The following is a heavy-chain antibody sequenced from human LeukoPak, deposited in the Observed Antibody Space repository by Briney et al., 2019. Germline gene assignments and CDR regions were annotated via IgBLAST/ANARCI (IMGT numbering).Heavy chain of an antibody. D-gene: IGHD1-1*01. V-gene: IGHV3-53*01. CDR2: IQSGGNI. CDR1: GLSISDQY. J-gene: IGHJ6*02. CDR3: ARDRGYAMDV. Sequence: GGSLRLSCAASGLSISDQYMSWVRQAPGKGLEWVSIIQSGGNIYYADSVKGRITVSRDNSKNTVYLQMNSLRAEDTAMYYCARDRGYAMDVWGQGTTVTVSS.